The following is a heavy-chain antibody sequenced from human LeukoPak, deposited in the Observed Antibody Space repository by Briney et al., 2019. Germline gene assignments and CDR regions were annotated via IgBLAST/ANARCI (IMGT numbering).Heavy chain of an antibody. CDR2: INPNSGGT. V-gene: IGHV1-2*02. CDR1: GYTFTSYD. J-gene: IGHJ6*03. Sequence: ASVKVSCKASGYTFTSYDINWVRQAPGQGLEWMGWINPNSGGTNYAQKFQGRVTMTRDTSISTAYMELSRLRSDDTAVYYCARERVLGGMDVWGKGTTVTVSS. CDR3: ARERVLGGMDV.